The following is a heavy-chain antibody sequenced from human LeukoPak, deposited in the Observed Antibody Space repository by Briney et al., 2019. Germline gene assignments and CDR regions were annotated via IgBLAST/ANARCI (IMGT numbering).Heavy chain of an antibody. J-gene: IGHJ4*02. Sequence: PGGSLRLSCEASGFTFSDYYMSWIRQAPGKGLEWVSYISGTSSYTTYADSVKGRFTISRDNAKNSLYLQMNSLRGEDTAVYYCARLGSIAAAGTPDYWGQGTLVTVSS. V-gene: IGHV3-11*06. CDR1: GFTFSDYY. CDR2: ISGTSSYT. CDR3: ARLGSIAAAGTPDY. D-gene: IGHD6-13*01.